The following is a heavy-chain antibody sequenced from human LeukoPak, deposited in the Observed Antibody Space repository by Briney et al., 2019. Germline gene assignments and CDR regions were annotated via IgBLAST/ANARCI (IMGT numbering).Heavy chain of an antibody. J-gene: IGHJ3*02. CDR3: AKDKYSGSSDAFDI. Sequence: PGRSLRLSCAASGFTFDDYAMHWVRQAPGKGLEWVSGISWNSGSIGYADSVKGRFTISRDNAKNSLYLQMNSLRAEDTALYYCAKDKYSGSSDAFDIWGQGTMVTVSS. CDR2: ISWNSGSI. CDR1: GFTFDDYA. D-gene: IGHD1-26*01. V-gene: IGHV3-9*01.